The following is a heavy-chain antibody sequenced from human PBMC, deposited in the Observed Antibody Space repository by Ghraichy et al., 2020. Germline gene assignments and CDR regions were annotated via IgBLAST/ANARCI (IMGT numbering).Heavy chain of an antibody. D-gene: IGHD3-22*01. J-gene: IGHJ3*01. CDR2: IKEDGSER. V-gene: IGHV3-7*01. CDR3: ARDPYDSSAYGAFDV. Sequence: GGSLRLSCAASGFTFSDFWMTWVRQAPGKGLEWVANIKEDGSERQYVDSVKGRFTISRDNAKNSMYLQMNSLRAEDTAVYYCARDPYDSSAYGAFDVWGQGTMVTVS. CDR1: GFTFSDFW.